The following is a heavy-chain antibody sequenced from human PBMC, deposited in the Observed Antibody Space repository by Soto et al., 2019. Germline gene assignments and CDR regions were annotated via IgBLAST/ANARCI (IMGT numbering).Heavy chain of an antibody. CDR2: VNPNTGVT. CDR1: GYTFTAFY. V-gene: IGHV1-2*02. CDR3: TTLRLDP. Sequence: GASVKVSCKASGYTFTAFYMNWVRQAPGQGLEWMGWVNPNTGVTKYAQKFQGRVTMTRDTSINTAYMELSGLTSDDTAVYYCTTLRLDPWGQGTMVTAS. D-gene: IGHD3-9*01. J-gene: IGHJ5*02.